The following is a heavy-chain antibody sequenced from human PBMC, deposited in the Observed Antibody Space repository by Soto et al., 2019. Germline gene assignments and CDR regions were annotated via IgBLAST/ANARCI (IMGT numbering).Heavy chain of an antibody. CDR3: ARGPSLYYYGSGRPTALDY. Sequence: PSETLSLTCAVYGGSFSGYYWSWLRQPPGKGLEWIGEINHSGSTNYNPSLKSRVTISVDTSKNQFSLKLSSVTAADTAVYYCARGPSLYYYGSGRPTALDYWCQGTLVTVS. J-gene: IGHJ4*02. CDR1: GGSFSGYY. D-gene: IGHD3-10*01. CDR2: INHSGST. V-gene: IGHV4-34*01.